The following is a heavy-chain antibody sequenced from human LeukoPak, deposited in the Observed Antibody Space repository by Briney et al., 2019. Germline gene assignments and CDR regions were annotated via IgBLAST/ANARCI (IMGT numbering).Heavy chain of an antibody. V-gene: IGHV4-59*01. D-gene: IGHD6-6*01. CDR1: GGSISSYY. Sequence: SETLSLTCTVSGGSISSYYWSWIRQPPGKGLEWIGYIYYSGSTNYNPSLKSRVTISVDTSKNQFSLRLSSVTAADTAVYYCARAGIIAAYTFDYWGQGTLVTVSS. CDR3: ARAGIIAAYTFDY. J-gene: IGHJ4*02. CDR2: IYYSGST.